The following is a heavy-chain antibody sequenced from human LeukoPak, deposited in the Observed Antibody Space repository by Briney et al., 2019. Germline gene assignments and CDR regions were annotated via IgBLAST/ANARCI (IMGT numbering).Heavy chain of an antibody. CDR2: INPNSGDT. CDR1: GYTFTGYY. V-gene: IGHV1-2*02. D-gene: IGHD3-3*01. J-gene: IGHJ4*02. Sequence: GASVKVSCKASGYTFTGYYMHWVRQAPGQGLEWMGWINPNSGDTNYAQKFQGRVTMTRDTSISTAYMELSRLRSDDTAVYYCARVEGAATYDFWSGSYYFDYWGQGTLVTVSS. CDR3: ARVEGAATYDFWSGSYYFDY.